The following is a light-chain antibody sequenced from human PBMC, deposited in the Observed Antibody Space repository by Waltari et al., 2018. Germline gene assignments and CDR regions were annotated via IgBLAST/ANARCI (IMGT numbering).Light chain of an antibody. J-gene: IGLJ3*02. CDR3: QSYDSSLSGSGV. V-gene: IGLV1-40*01. CDR2: GNS. CDR1: SSNIRAGYD. Sequence: QSILTQPPSVSGAPGQRVTIPCTGSSSNIRAGYDVHWYQQVPGTAPKLLIYGNSNRPSRVPDRFSGSKSGTSASLDITGLQAEDEADYYCQSYDSSLSGSGVFGGGTKLTVL.